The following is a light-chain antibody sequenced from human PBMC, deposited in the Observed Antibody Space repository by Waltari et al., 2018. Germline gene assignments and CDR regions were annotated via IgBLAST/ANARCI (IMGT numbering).Light chain of an antibody. J-gene: IGKJ4*01. CDR3: QKYDTAPVT. V-gene: IGKV1-27*01. CDR1: QGISNY. CDR2: AAS. Sequence: GDRVTITCRASQGISNYLAWYQQKPGKVPKLIYAASTLQSGVPSRFSGSGYGTDFTLTISSLQPEDVATYYCQKYDTAPVTFGGGTKVEIK.